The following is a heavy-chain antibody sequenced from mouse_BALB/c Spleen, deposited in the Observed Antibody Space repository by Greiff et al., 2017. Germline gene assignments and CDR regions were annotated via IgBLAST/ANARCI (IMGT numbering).Heavy chain of an antibody. Sequence: EVMLVESGGGLVQPGGSRKLSCAASGFTFSSFGMHWVRQAPEKGLEWVAYISSGSSTIYYADTVKGRFTISRDNPKNTLFLQMTSLRSEDTAMYYCARLYGYDRRAMDYWGQGTSVTVSS. D-gene: IGHD2-2*01. CDR1: GFTFSSFG. CDR2: ISSGSSTI. J-gene: IGHJ4*01. V-gene: IGHV5-17*02. CDR3: ARLYGYDRRAMDY.